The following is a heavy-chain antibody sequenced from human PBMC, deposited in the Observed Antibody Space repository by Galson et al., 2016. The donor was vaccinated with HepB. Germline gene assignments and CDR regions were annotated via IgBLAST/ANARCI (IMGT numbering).Heavy chain of an antibody. CDR1: GFSFSDYW. CDR2: IAGSGAPT. V-gene: IGHV3-23*01. D-gene: IGHD4-17*01. CDR3: AKGLYGDYSYFDD. Sequence: SLRLSCAASGFSFSDYWMTWVRQAPGKGLEWVAAIAGSGAPTNYADSVKGRFTISRDNSKNTLYLQMNSLRAEDTAVYYCAKGLYGDYSYFDDWGQGTLVTVSS. J-gene: IGHJ4*02.